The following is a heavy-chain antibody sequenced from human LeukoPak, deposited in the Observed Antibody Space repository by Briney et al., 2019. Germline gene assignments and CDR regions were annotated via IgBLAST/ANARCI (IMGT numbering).Heavy chain of an antibody. J-gene: IGHJ4*02. Sequence: SVKVSCKASGGTFSSYAISWVRQAPGQGLEWMGGIIPIFGTANYAQKFQGRVTITADESTSTAYMELSSPRSEDTAVYYCARDNYDFWSGYYTGRGINYWGQGTLVTVSS. D-gene: IGHD3-3*01. CDR1: GGTFSSYA. CDR2: IIPIFGTA. CDR3: ARDNYDFWSGYYTGRGINY. V-gene: IGHV1-69*01.